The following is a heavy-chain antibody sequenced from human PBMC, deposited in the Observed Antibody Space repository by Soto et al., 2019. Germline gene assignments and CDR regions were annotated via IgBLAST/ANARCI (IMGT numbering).Heavy chain of an antibody. CDR2: IIPIFGTA. Sequence: SVKVSWKASGGTFSSYAISWVRQAPGQGLEWMGGIIPIFGTANYAQKFQGRVTITADESTSTAYMELSSLRSEDTAVYYCAREAAAGTSDWFDPWGQGTLVTVSS. J-gene: IGHJ5*02. V-gene: IGHV1-69*13. CDR1: GGTFSSYA. CDR3: AREAAAGTSDWFDP. D-gene: IGHD6-13*01.